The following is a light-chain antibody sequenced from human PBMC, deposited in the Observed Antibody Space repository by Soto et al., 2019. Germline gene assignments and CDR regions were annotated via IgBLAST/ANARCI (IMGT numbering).Light chain of an antibody. V-gene: IGLV1-40*01. CDR1: SSNIGADYD. J-gene: IGLJ1*01. CDR3: QSYDISLSANV. CDR2: GNT. Sequence: QSVLTQPPSVSGAPGQRVTISCTGGSSNIGADYDIHWYQQVPGRAPKLLISGNTNRPSGVPDRFSGSKSGTSASLAITGLQAWDEADYYLQSYDISLSANVFGTGTKLTVL.